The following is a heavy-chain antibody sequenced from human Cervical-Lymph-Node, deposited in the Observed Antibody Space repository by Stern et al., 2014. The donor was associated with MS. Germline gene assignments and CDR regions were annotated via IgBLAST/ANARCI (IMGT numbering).Heavy chain of an antibody. Sequence: VQLVQSGAEVKKPGASVKVSCKASGYTFINFYMNWVRQAPGQGLAWMVIINPSDGSTSYAQTLQGRVTMTSDTSTNTVYMELSSLRSEDTAVYYCAREHTSMSFGFWGQGTLVTVSS. D-gene: IGHD5-18*01. V-gene: IGHV1-46*04. CDR2: INPSDGST. CDR1: GYTFINFY. J-gene: IGHJ4*02. CDR3: AREHTSMSFGF.